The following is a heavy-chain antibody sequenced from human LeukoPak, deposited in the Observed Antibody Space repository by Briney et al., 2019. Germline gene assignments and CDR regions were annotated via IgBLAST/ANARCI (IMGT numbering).Heavy chain of an antibody. V-gene: IGHV4-61*02. CDR1: GGSISSGSYY. CDR3: ARVGTDAFDI. Sequence: PSETLSLTCTVSGGSISSGSYYWSWIRQPAGKGLEWIGRIYTSGSTNYNPSLKSRVTISVDTSKNQFSLKLSSVTAADTAVYYCARVGTDAFDIWGQGTMVTVSS. D-gene: IGHD6-13*01. CDR2: IYTSGST. J-gene: IGHJ3*02.